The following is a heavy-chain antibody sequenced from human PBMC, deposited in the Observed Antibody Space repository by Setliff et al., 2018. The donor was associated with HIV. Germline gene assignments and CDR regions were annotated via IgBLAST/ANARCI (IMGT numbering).Heavy chain of an antibody. CDR1: GSSLTELS. J-gene: IGHJ4*02. Sequence: ASVKVSCKVSGSSLTELSIHWVRQTPGKGLQWMGGFDPEDGPDDGQTIYAPKFQGRVTMTEDTSTDTAYMVLARLTSEDTAVYFCATVGPTGAYFHDWGQGTLVTVSS. V-gene: IGHV1-24*01. CDR3: ATVGPTGAYFHD. D-gene: IGHD1-26*01. CDR2: FDPEDGPDDGQT.